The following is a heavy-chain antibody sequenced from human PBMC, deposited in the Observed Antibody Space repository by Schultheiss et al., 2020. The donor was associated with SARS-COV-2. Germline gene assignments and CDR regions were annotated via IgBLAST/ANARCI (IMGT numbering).Heavy chain of an antibody. CDR1: GGSVSSGSYY. CDR2: IYYTGST. J-gene: IGHJ4*02. V-gene: IGHV4-61*01. D-gene: IGHD6-6*01. CDR3: AGGRQPVGIQY. Sequence: SETLSLTCTVSGGSVSSGSYYWGWIRQPPGKGLEWIGYIYYTGSTTYNPSLKSRVTISVDTSKNQFSLKLSSVTAADTAVYYCAGGRQPVGIQYWGQGTLVTVSS.